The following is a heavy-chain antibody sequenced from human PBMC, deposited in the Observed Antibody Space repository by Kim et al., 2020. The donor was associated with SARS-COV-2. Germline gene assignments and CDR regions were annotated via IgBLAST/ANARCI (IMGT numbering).Heavy chain of an antibody. Sequence: SETLSLTCTVSGGSISSSSYYWGWIRQPPGKGLEWIGSIYYSGSTYYNPSLKSRVTISVDTSKNQFSLKLSSVTAADTAVYYCARLSSIAARRYFDYWGQGTLVTVSS. V-gene: IGHV4-39*01. J-gene: IGHJ4*02. CDR2: IYYSGST. CDR1: GGSISSSSYY. CDR3: ARLSSIAARRYFDY. D-gene: IGHD6-6*01.